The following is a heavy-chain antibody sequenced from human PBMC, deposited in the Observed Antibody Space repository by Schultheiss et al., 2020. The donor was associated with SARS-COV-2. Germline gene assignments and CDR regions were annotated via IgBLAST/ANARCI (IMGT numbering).Heavy chain of an antibody. Sequence: SVKVSCKASGGTFSSYAISWVRQAPGQGLEWMGGIIPIFGTANYAQKFQGRVTMTTDTSTSTAYMDLRSLRSDDTAVYYCARDTAGFPDPWGQGTLVTVSS. CDR2: IIPIFGTA. J-gene: IGHJ5*02. V-gene: IGHV1-69*05. CDR1: GGTFSSYA. CDR3: ARDTAGFPDP.